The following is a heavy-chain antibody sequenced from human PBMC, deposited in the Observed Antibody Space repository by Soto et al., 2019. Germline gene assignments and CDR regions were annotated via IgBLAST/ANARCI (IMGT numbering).Heavy chain of an antibody. CDR3: GRGRSGQIVVFY. D-gene: IGHD5-12*01. V-gene: IGHV3-7*03. Sequence: GGSLRLSCAASGFKFSDYWMSWVRQAPGKGLEWVGNIKHDTSEAHYADSVKGRFTITRDNIKNFLFLQMRDLSPDDTAVYYCGRGRSGQIVVFYWGQGTPVTVSS. CDR2: IKHDTSEA. CDR1: GFKFSDYW. J-gene: IGHJ4*02.